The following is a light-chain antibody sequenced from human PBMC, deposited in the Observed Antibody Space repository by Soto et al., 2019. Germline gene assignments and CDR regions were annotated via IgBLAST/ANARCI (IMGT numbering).Light chain of an antibody. CDR2: DVS. Sequence: QSALTQPASVSGSPGQSITISCTGTSSDVGGYNYVSWYQQHPGKAPKLMIYDVSNRPSGVSNRFSGSKSGNTASLTISGLQAEDEADYYCSSYTSSSTRIVFGTGTKVT. V-gene: IGLV2-14*01. J-gene: IGLJ1*01. CDR1: SSDVGGYNY. CDR3: SSYTSSSTRIV.